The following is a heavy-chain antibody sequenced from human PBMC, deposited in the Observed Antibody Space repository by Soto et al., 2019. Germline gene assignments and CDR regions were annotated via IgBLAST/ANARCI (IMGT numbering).Heavy chain of an antibody. CDR3: ARAYPGELSLGY. CDR2: IGTAGDT. D-gene: IGHD3-10*01. CDR1: GFTFSSYD. V-gene: IGHV3-13*01. J-gene: IGHJ4*02. Sequence: GGSLRLSCAASGFTFSSYDMHWVRQATGKGLEWVSAIGTAGDTYYPGSVKGRFTISRENAKNSLYLQMNSLRAGDTAVYYCARAYPGELSLGYWGQGTLVTVSS.